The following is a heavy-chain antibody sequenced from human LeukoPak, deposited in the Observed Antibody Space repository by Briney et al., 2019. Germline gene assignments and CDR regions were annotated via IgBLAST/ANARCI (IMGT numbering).Heavy chain of an antibody. J-gene: IGHJ4*02. CDR1: GFTFWNYA. V-gene: IGHV3-23*01. CDR2: ISGSGGNT. CDR3: AKDIRDYEVLTGSGGIDY. Sequence: GGSLRLSCAASGFTFWNYAMSWVRQAPGKGLEWVSGISGSGGNTYYADSLRGRFTISRDNSKSTLFLQMNSLRAEDTAVYFCAKDIRDYEVLTGSGGIDYWGQGTLVTVDS. D-gene: IGHD3-9*01.